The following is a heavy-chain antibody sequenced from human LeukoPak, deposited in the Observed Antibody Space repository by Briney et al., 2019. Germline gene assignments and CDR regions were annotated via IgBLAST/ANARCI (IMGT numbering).Heavy chain of an antibody. V-gene: IGHV1-18*01. D-gene: IGHD2/OR15-2a*01. CDR1: GYTFNSYA. CDR2: ISPSNGNT. J-gene: IGHJ2*01. CDR3: ARDNTWYFDL. Sequence: GSVKVSCTASGYTFNSYAISWVRQAPGQGLEWMGWISPSNGNTNSAQRFQGRVTMPTDTSTSAAYMELRSLRSDDTAVYYCARDNTWYFDLWGRGTLVTVSS.